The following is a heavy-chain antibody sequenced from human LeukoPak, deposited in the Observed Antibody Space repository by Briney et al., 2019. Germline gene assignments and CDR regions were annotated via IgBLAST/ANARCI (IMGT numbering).Heavy chain of an antibody. CDR2: ITSDGSGT. J-gene: IGHJ4*02. CDR1: GFTFSTWW. Sequence: GGSLRLSCAASGFTFSTWWMHWVRQAPGKGLVWVSRITSDGSGTIYADSVKGRFTISRDNAKNTMYLQMNSLRADDTAVYYCIREGFMDWGQGTLVPVSS. V-gene: IGHV3-74*01. CDR3: IREGFMD.